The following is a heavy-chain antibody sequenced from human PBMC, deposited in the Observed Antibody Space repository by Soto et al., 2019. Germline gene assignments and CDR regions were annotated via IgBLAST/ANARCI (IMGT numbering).Heavy chain of an antibody. CDR1: GGTFSSYA. J-gene: IGHJ3*02. Sequence: ASVKVSCKASGGTFSSYAISRVRQAPGQGLEWMGGIIPIFGTANYAQKFQGRVTITADESTSTAYMELSSLRSEDTAVYYCASKGYYHDAFDIWGQGTMVTVSS. V-gene: IGHV1-69*13. D-gene: IGHD3-22*01. CDR2: IIPIFGTA. CDR3: ASKGYYHDAFDI.